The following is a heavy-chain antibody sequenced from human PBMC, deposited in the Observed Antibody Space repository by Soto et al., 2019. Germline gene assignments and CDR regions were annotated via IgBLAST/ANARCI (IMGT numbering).Heavy chain of an antibody. CDR2: IYSSGAT. D-gene: IGHD6-13*01. CDR1: GASLRDNY. J-gene: IGHJ4*02. Sequence: SETLSLTCTVSGASLRDNYWSWIRQAPGKGLEWLGYIYSSGATNSNPSLKSRVTISVDTSKNQFSLRLSSVTAADTAVYYCVRAGWSSSWHFDYWGQGTLVTVSS. CDR3: VRAGWSSSWHFDY. V-gene: IGHV4-59*01.